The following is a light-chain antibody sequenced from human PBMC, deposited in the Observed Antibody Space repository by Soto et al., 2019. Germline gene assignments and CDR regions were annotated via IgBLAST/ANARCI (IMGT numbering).Light chain of an antibody. Sequence: AIQMTQSPSSLSASVGDRVTITCRASQGIRDNLGWYQQKPGTAPKVLIYAASSLQSGVPSRFSGSGSGTDFTLTIISLQPEDFATYYCLQDYHYPRTFGQGTRVEIK. V-gene: IGKV1-6*01. CDR3: LQDYHYPRT. CDR2: AAS. CDR1: QGIRDN. J-gene: IGKJ1*01.